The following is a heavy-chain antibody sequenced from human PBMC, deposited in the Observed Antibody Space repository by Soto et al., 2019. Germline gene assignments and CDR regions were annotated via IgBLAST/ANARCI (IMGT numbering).Heavy chain of an antibody. V-gene: IGHV4-34*01. Sequence: ETLSLTCAVYGGSFSGYYWSWIRQPPGKGLEWIGEINHSGSTNYNPSLKSRVTISVDTSKNQFSLKLSSVTAADTAVYYCARHGLSSRLRYFDWSTPYFDYWGQGTLVTVSS. D-gene: IGHD3-9*01. CDR1: GGSFSGYY. CDR3: ARHGLSSRLRYFDWSTPYFDY. J-gene: IGHJ4*02. CDR2: INHSGST.